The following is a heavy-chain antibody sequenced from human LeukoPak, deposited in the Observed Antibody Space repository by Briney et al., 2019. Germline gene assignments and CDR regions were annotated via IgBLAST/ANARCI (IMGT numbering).Heavy chain of an antibody. D-gene: IGHD1-14*01. CDR2: IIPIFGTA. Sequence: SVKVSCKASGGTFSSYAISWVRQAPGQGLEWMGGIIPIFGTANYAQKFQGRVTITADKSTSTAYMELSSLRSEDTAVYYCARSDKPLYYFDYWGQGTLVTVSS. CDR3: ARSDKPLYYFDY. J-gene: IGHJ4*02. V-gene: IGHV1-69*06. CDR1: GGTFSSYA.